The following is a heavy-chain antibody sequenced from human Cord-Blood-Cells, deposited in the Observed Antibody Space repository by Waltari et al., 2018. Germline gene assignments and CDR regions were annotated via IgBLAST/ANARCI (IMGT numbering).Heavy chain of an antibody. CDR3: ARDWKRWGVGFDY. CDR2: INPKSGGT. Sequence: QVQLVQSGAEVTKPGASVKVSCKASGYTFTGYYMHWVRQAPGKGLEWIGRINPKSGGTNYEQKFQGRVTMTRDTSISPAYMELSRLRSDDTAVYYCARDWKRWGVGFDYWGQGTLVTVSS. J-gene: IGHJ4*02. D-gene: IGHD3-16*01. V-gene: IGHV1-2*06. CDR1: GYTFTGYY.